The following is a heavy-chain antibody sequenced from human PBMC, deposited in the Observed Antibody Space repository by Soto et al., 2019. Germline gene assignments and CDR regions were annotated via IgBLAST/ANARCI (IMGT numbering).Heavy chain of an antibody. Sequence: ASVKVSCKASGYTLTGHYMHWVRQAPGQGLEWMGWINPNSGVTNYAQKFQGWVTMTRDTSINTAYMELNRLTSDDTAIYYCARGGYDRGNFDYWGRGTLVTVSS. J-gene: IGHJ4*02. CDR1: GYTLTGHY. CDR3: ARGGYDRGNFDY. V-gene: IGHV1-2*04. CDR2: INPNSGVT. D-gene: IGHD5-12*01.